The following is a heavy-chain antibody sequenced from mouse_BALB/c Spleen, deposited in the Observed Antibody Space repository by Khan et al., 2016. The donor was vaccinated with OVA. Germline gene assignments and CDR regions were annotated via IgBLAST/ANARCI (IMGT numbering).Heavy chain of an antibody. CDR1: GFSLTSYG. Sequence: QVQLKQSGPGLVQPSQSLSITCTVSGFSLTSYGVHWIRQSPGKDLKWLGVIWSGGSTDYNAAFISRLSISKDNSRSQVFFKMNSLQANDTAIYYCARNYDYDGGLAYWGQGTLVTVSA. V-gene: IGHV2-2*02. D-gene: IGHD2-4*01. CDR3: ARNYDYDGGLAY. J-gene: IGHJ3*01. CDR2: IWSGGST.